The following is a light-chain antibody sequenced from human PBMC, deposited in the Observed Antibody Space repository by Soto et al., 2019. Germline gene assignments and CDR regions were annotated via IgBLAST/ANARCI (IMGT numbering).Light chain of an antibody. CDR1: QSVSSY. V-gene: IGKV3-11*01. J-gene: IGKJ2*01. CDR2: DAS. Sequence: EIVLTQSPATLSLSPGERATLSCRASQSVSSYLAWYQQKPGQAPRLLIYDASARATGIPARFSGSGSGTDSTLTISSLQHIDFAVTYYQLRSTWPGTFGQGTNLEIK. CDR3: QLRSTWPGT.